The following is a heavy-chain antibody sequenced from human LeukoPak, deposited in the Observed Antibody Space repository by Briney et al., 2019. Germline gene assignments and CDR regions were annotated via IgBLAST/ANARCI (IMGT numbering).Heavy chain of an antibody. Sequence: GGSLRLSCAASGFTFSAYTMNWVRQAPGKGLEWVSSISRSGSYVYYTDSVKGRFTVSRDDAKNSLYLQMNSLRAEDTAVYYCVRALRYSSSWYYFDYWGQGTLVTVSS. D-gene: IGHD6-13*01. J-gene: IGHJ4*02. V-gene: IGHV3-21*01. CDR2: ISRSGSYV. CDR3: VRALRYSSSWYYFDY. CDR1: GFTFSAYT.